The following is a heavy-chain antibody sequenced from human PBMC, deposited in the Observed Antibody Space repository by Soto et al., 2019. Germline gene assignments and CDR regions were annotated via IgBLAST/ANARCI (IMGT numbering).Heavy chain of an antibody. CDR2: ISAYNGNT. V-gene: IGHV1-18*01. J-gene: IGHJ6*02. D-gene: IGHD3-22*01. CDR3: ARIKGSGYYPYYYGMDV. CDR1: GYSFSGDR. Sequence: APVKGSCKAAGYSFSGDRVGWVRLAPEQGLEWMGWISAYNGNTNYAQKLQGRVTMTTDTSTSTAYMELRSLRSDDTAVYYCARIKGSGYYPYYYGMDVWGQGTTVTVSS.